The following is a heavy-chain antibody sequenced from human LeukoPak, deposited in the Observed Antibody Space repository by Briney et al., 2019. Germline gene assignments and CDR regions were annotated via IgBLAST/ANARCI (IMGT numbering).Heavy chain of an antibody. V-gene: IGHV1-69*05. J-gene: IGHJ4*02. CDR3: GRSAGAYSSSTFDY. CDR2: IIPIFGTA. D-gene: IGHD6-6*01. CDR1: GGTFSSYA. Sequence: GSSVKVSCKASGGTFSSYAISWVRQAPGQGLEWMGGIIPIFGTANYAQKFQGRVTMTTDTSTSTAYMELRSLRSDDTAVYYCGRSAGAYSSSTFDYWGQGTLVTVSS.